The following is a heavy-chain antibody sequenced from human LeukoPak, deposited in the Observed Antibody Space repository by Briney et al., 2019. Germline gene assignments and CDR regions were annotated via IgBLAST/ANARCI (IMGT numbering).Heavy chain of an antibody. Sequence: GGSLRLSCAASGFTFSSYGMHWVRQAPGKGLEWVAFIRYDGSNKYYADSVKGRFTISRDNAKNSLYLQMNSLRAEDTAVYYCARPAPEGFYYYYMDVWGKGTTVTVSS. CDR2: IRYDGSNK. CDR1: GFTFSSYG. V-gene: IGHV3-30*02. D-gene: IGHD1-14*01. J-gene: IGHJ6*03. CDR3: ARPAPEGFYYYYMDV.